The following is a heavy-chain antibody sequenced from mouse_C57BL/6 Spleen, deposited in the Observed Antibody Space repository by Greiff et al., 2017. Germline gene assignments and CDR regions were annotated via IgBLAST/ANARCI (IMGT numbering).Heavy chain of an antibody. Sequence: VQLQQPGAELVMPGASVKLSCKASGYTFTSYWMHWVKQRPGQGLEWIGEIDPSDSYTNYNQKFKGKSTLTVDKSSSTAYMQLSSLTSADAAVYYCARVGDYGSSSDYAMDYWGQGTSVTVSS. D-gene: IGHD1-1*01. CDR1: GYTFTSYW. J-gene: IGHJ4*01. CDR2: IDPSDSYT. V-gene: IGHV1-69*01. CDR3: ARVGDYGSSSDYAMDY.